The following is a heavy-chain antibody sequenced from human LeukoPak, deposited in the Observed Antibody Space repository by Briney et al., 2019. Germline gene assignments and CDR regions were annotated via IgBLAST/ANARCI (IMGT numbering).Heavy chain of an antibody. CDR2: IFPPDSNT. Sequence: GESLKISCEASGYTFTTFWIGWVRQMPGKALEWVGIIFPPDSNTKYSPSFQDLVTVSADKSINTAYLQWSSLKASDTAIYYCVRLALYPGKFSFDYWGQGTLVTVSS. CDR3: VRLALYPGKFSFDY. D-gene: IGHD2/OR15-2a*01. J-gene: IGHJ4*02. V-gene: IGHV5-51*01. CDR1: GYTFTTFW.